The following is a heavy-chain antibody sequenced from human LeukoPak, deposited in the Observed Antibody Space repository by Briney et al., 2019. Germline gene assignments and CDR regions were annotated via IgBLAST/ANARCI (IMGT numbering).Heavy chain of an antibody. D-gene: IGHD2/OR15-2a*01. V-gene: IGHV4-38-2*02. CDR3: AKKDSFIAL. Sequence: PSETLSLTCNVSGYSITNGYYWAWIRQPPGKGLEWIGSFYHGGSTYYNPSLKSRVTISGDASKNQFSLKVNSVTAADTAVYYSAKKDSFIALWGQGTLVTVSS. CDR1: GYSITNGYY. CDR2: FYHGGST. J-gene: IGHJ4*02.